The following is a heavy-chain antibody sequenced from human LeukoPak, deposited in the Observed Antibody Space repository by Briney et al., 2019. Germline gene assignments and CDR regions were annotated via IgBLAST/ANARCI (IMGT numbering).Heavy chain of an antibody. Sequence: ASVKVSCKASGGTFSSYAISWVRQAPGQGLEWMGGVIPIFGTANYAQKFQGRVTITTDESTSTAYMELSSLRSEDTAVYYCARGLRLLRHQTLDYWGQGTLVTVSS. V-gene: IGHV1-69*05. CDR3: ARGLRLLRHQTLDY. CDR1: GGTFSSYA. J-gene: IGHJ4*02. CDR2: VIPIFGTA. D-gene: IGHD3-22*01.